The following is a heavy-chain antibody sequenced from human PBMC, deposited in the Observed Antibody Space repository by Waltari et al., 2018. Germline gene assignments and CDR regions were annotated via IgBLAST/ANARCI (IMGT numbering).Heavy chain of an antibody. J-gene: IGHJ5*02. CDR3: ARGRDVYAGVDYNWFDP. Sequence: EVQLLESGGGLVQPGGSLRLSCAASGFTFSNHALSGVRQAPGKGLEWVSVITYDGRTKYSADSVRDRFTISRDNSRNTLYLEMNSLRAEDTAVYYCARGRDVYAGVDYNWFDPWGHGTLVTVSS. V-gene: IGHV3-23*01. CDR2: ITYDGRTK. D-gene: IGHD2-2*01. CDR1: GFTFSNHA.